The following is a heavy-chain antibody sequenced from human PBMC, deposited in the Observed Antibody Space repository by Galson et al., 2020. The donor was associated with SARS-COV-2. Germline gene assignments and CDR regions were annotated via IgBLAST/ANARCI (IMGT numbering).Heavy chain of an antibody. J-gene: IGHJ4*02. CDR1: AYTFTTHF. CDR3: ARDVHLDYFDY. CDR2: IRPSGSNT. D-gene: IGHD1-1*01. Sequence: ASVTVSCKTSAYTFTTHFMHWVRQAPGQGLEWMGIIRPSGSNTSYAQKFQGRVTMTTDTSTSTVFMELRSLRSEDTAIYYCARDVHLDYFDYWGQGTLVTVSS. V-gene: IGHV1-46*01.